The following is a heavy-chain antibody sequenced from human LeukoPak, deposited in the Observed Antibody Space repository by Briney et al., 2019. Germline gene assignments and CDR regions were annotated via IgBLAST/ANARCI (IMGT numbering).Heavy chain of an antibody. V-gene: IGHV3-30*18. Sequence: QPGRSLRLSCAASGFTFSSYGMHWVRQAPGKGLEWVAVISYDGSNKYYADSVKGRFTISRDNSKNTLYLQMNSLRAEGTAVYYCAKEIAALRFLEWLFPTNNYFDYWGQGTLVTVSS. CDR2: ISYDGSNK. CDR1: GFTFSSYG. CDR3: AKEIAALRFLEWLFPTNNYFDY. J-gene: IGHJ4*02. D-gene: IGHD3-3*01.